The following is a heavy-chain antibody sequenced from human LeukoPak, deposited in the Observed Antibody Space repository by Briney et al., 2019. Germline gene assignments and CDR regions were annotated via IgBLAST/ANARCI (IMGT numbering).Heavy chain of an antibody. CDR1: GFTFSHYW. CDR2: INQDGSEE. V-gene: IGHV3-7*01. D-gene: IGHD5-12*01. Sequence: GGSLRLSCTASGFTFSHYWMTWVRQAPGKGLEWVAQINQDGSEEYYMDSVKARFTISRDNAKNSVFLQMNSLRAEDTAVYYCVRDGGVSGYDLLDYWGQGTLVTVSS. J-gene: IGHJ4*02. CDR3: VRDGGVSGYDLLDY.